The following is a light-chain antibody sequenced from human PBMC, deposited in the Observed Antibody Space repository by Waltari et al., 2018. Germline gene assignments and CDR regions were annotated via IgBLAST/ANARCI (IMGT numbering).Light chain of an antibody. V-gene: IGKV1-39*01. CDR1: ENVNSY. J-gene: IGKJ4*01. CDR2: KAS. Sequence: DIQMTQSPSSLSASVGDRVPITCRASENVNSYLNWYQQKPGKAPNLLIYKASTLQSGVPSRFSGSGSGTDYTLTVSSLQSEDVGSYYCQQNHATPLTFGGGTKVEI. CDR3: QQNHATPLT.